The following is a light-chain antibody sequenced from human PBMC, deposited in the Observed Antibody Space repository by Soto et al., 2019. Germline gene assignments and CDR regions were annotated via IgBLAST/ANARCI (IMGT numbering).Light chain of an antibody. J-gene: IGKJ4*01. CDR1: QSVSSN. CDR3: QQFSSYPLT. CDR2: GAS. V-gene: IGKV3-20*01. Sequence: IVLTQSPGTLSLSPGQRATLSCRASQSVSSNLAWYQQKPGQAPRLLIYGASTRATGIPARFSGSGYGTDFNLTISSLETEDFAVYYCQQFSSYPLTFGGGTKVDIK.